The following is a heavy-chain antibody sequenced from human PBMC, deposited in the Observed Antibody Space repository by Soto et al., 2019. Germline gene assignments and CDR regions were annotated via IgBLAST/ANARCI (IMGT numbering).Heavy chain of an antibody. Sequence: QVQLVESGGGVVQPGTSLRLSCAVSGFTFSTNGMHWVRQAPGKGLEWVAVISHDDRNKYYADSVKGRFTISRDNSKNTLYLQMNSRRAEDTAVYYCAKDRDRSWAFDYWGQGTLVTVSS. V-gene: IGHV3-30*18. J-gene: IGHJ4*02. CDR3: AKDRDRSWAFDY. CDR2: ISHDDRNK. CDR1: GFTFSTNG. D-gene: IGHD3-22*01.